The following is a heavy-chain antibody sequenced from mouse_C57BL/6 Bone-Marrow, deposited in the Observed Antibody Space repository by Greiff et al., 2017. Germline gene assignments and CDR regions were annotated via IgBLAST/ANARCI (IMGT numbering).Heavy chain of an antibody. CDR2: IDPENGDT. CDR1: GFNIKDDY. D-gene: IGHD1-1*01. J-gene: IGHJ3*01. CDR3: TVYGSSPD. Sequence: VQLQQSGAELVRPGASVKLSCTASGFNIKDDYMHWVKQRPEQGLEWIGWIDPENGDTEYASKFQGKATITADTSSNTAYLQLSSLTSEDTAVYYCTVYGSSPDWGQGTLVTVSA. V-gene: IGHV14-4*01.